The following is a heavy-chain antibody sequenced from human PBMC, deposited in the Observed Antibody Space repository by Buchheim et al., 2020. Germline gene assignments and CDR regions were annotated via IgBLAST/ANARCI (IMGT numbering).Heavy chain of an antibody. CDR2: INHSGST. CDR3: ARLITTVRGVISWFDP. V-gene: IGHV4-34*01. Sequence: QVQLQQWGAGLLKPSETLSLTCAVYGGSFSGYYWSWIRQPPGKGLEWIGEINHSGSTNYNPSLKSRVTISVDTSKNQFSLKLSSVTAADTAVYYCARLITTVRGVISWFDPWGQGTL. CDR1: GGSFSGYY. D-gene: IGHD3-10*01. J-gene: IGHJ5*02.